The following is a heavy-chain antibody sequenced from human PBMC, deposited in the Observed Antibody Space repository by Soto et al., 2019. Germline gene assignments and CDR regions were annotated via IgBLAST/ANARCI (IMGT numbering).Heavy chain of an antibody. V-gene: IGHV3-74*01. J-gene: IGHJ3*01. CDR1: GCTFIYYW. Sequence: GGSLRLSCTASGCTFIYYWMHWVRQAPGQGLVWVSHIHSDGSTTTYADSVKGRFTISRDNAKNTLYLQMNSLRAEDTAVYYCVRGDKGGFDLWGQGTTVTVS. CDR3: VRGDKGGFDL. CDR2: IHSDGSTT. D-gene: IGHD2-21*02.